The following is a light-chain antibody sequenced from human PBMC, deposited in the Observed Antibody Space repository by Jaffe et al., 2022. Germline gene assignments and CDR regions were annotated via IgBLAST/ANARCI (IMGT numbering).Light chain of an antibody. CDR3: QSYDSSLSGTWV. CDR2: GNT. Sequence: QSVVTQPPSVSGAPGQRVTISCTGSSSNIGAGYDVHWYQQLPGSAPKLLIYGNTNRPSGVTDRFSGSKSGTSASLAITGLRAEDEADYYCQSYDSSLSGTWVFGGGTKLTVL. J-gene: IGLJ3*02. CDR1: SSNIGAGYD. V-gene: IGLV1-40*01.